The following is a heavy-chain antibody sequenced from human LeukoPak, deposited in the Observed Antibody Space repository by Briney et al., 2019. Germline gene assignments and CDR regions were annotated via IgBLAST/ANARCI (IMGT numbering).Heavy chain of an antibody. CDR3: ARQDTAYDFWSGYYTYYFDF. Sequence: PGGSLRLSCAASGFTFSSYAMSWVRQAPGKGLEWVSAISGSGGSTYYADSVKGRFTISRDNAKNSLYLQMNSLRAEDTAVYYCARQDTAYDFWSGYYTYYFDFWGQGTLVTVSS. D-gene: IGHD3-3*01. V-gene: IGHV3-23*01. CDR1: GFTFSSYA. J-gene: IGHJ4*02. CDR2: ISGSGGST.